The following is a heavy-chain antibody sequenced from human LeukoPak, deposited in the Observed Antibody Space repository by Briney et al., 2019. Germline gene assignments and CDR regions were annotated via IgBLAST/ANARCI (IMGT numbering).Heavy chain of an antibody. J-gene: IGHJ4*02. D-gene: IGHD5-12*01. CDR2: IKQDGSEK. CDR3: AREALAVATDFDY. CDR1: GFTFSSYW. V-gene: IGHV3-7*01. Sequence: GGSLRLSCAASGFTFSSYWMSWVRQAPGKGLEWVANIKQDGSEKYYVDSVKGRLTISRVNAKNSLYLQMNGLRAEDTAVYYCAREALAVATDFDYWGQGTLVTVSS.